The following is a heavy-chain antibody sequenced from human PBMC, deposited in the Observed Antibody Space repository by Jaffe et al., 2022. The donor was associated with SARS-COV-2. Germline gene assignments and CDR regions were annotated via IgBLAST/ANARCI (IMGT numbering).Heavy chain of an antibody. Sequence: QVQLQESGPGLVKPSETLSLTCTVSGGSISSYYWSWIRQPPGKGLEWIGYIYYSGSTNYNPSLKSRVTISVDTSKNQFSLKLSSVTAADTAVYYCARVGVFAEMATAYAFDIWGQGTMVTVSS. CDR3: ARVGVFAEMATAYAFDI. CDR2: IYYSGST. V-gene: IGHV4-59*01. J-gene: IGHJ3*02. D-gene: IGHD5-18*01. CDR1: GGSISSYY.